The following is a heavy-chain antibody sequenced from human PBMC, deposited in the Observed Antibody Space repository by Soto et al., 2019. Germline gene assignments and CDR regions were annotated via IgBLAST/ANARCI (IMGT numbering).Heavy chain of an antibody. V-gene: IGHV4-59*08. J-gene: IGHJ6*03. Sequence: SSETLSLTCTVSGGSISSYYWSWIRQPPGMGLELIGYIYYSGSTNYNPSLKSRVTISVDTSKNQFSLRLSSVTAADTAVYYCARSAYYYYYMDVWGKGTTVTVSS. CDR3: ARSAYYYYYMDV. CDR2: IYYSGST. CDR1: GGSISSYY.